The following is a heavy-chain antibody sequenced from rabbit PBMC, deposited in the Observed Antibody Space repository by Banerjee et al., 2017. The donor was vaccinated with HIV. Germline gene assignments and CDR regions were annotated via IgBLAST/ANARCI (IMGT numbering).Heavy chain of an antibody. J-gene: IGHJ4*01. CDR3: ARGGSGGGDVDYTYFDL. CDR2: IYTSSGST. CDR1: GFSFSSGYD. Sequence: QSLEESGGDLVKPEGSLTLTCTASGFSFSSGYDMCWVRQAPGKGLEWIACIYTSSGSTYYASWAKGRFTISKTSSTTVTLQMTSLTAADTATYFCARGGSGGGDVDYTYFDLWGPGTLVTVS. V-gene: IGHV1S40*01. D-gene: IGHD1-1*01.